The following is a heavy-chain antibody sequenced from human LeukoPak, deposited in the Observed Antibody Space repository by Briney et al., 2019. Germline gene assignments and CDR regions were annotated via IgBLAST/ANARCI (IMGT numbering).Heavy chain of an antibody. CDR1: GFTVRSNS. J-gene: IGHJ1*01. CDR3: ARDLGYCSSTSCYEVEYFQH. D-gene: IGHD2-2*01. Sequence: GGSLRLSCAASGFTVRSNSMSWVRQAPGKGLEWVSVIYSGGSTYYADSVNGRFTISRDSSKNTLYLQMNSLRAEDTAVYYCARDLGYCSSTSCYEVEYFQHWGQGTLVTVSS. V-gene: IGHV3-66*01. CDR2: IYSGGST.